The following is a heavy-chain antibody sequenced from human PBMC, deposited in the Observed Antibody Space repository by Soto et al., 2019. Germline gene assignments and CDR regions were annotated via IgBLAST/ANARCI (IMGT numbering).Heavy chain of an antibody. Sequence: EASVKVSCKASGYTFTSYDIYWVRQATGQGLEWMGWMNPNTGNSGYAQKFQGRVTMTSDTSISTAHMELSSLRSDDTAVYYCARRAETNGWNGFRPEQYSFDFWGPGTLVTVSS. CDR3: ARRAETNGWNGFRPEQYSFDF. J-gene: IGHJ4*02. CDR2: MNPNTGNS. D-gene: IGHD1-1*01. V-gene: IGHV1-8*01. CDR1: GYTFTSYD.